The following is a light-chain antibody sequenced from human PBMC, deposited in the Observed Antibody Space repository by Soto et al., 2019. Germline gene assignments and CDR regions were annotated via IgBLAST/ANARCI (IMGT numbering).Light chain of an antibody. V-gene: IGLV2-14*03. Sequence: QSVLTQPASVSGSPGQSITISCTGTSSDVGGYNYVSWFQQHPGKAPKLKIYEVSNRPSGVSNRFSGSKSGYTASLTISELXAEDEADYYCTSFTSSSTWAFGGGTK. J-gene: IGLJ3*02. CDR2: EVS. CDR3: TSFTSSSTWA. CDR1: SSDVGGYNY.